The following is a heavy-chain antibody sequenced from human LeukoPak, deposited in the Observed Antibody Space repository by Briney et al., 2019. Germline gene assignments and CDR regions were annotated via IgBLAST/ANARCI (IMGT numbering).Heavy chain of an antibody. J-gene: IGHJ6*03. V-gene: IGHV3-21*01. CDR2: ISSSSSST. CDR1: GFTFSTYS. Sequence: GGSLRLSCAASGFTFSTYSMSWVRQAPGKGLEWVSSISSSSSSTYYADSMKGRFTISRDNAKNSLYLQMNSLRAEDTTVYYCARSAPAAAGTGPMDVWGKGTTVTVSS. CDR3: ARSAPAAAGTGPMDV. D-gene: IGHD6-13*01.